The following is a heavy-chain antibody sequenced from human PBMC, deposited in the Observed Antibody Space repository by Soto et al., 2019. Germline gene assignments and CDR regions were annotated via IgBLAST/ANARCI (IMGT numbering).Heavy chain of an antibody. Sequence: SETLSLTCTVYGASFSGYYWSWIRQPPGKGLEWIGEINHSGSTNYNPSLKSQVTISVDTSKNQFSLKLSSVTAADTTVYYCARLGYYGSGSYDSAFDIWGQGTMVTVSS. V-gene: IGHV4-34*01. J-gene: IGHJ3*02. CDR2: INHSGST. CDR3: ARLGYYGSGSYDSAFDI. CDR1: GASFSGYY. D-gene: IGHD3-10*01.